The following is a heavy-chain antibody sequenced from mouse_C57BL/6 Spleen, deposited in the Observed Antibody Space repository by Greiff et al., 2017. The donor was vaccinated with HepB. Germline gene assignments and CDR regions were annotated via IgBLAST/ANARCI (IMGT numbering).Heavy chain of an antibody. Sequence: QVQLQQSGAELVRPGASVTLSCKASGYTFTDYEMHWVKQTPVHGLEWIGAIDPETGGTAYNQKFKGKAILTADKSSSTAYMELRSLTSEDSAVYYGTRRGSSSYTPWFAYWGQGTLVTVSA. CDR1: GYTFTDYE. V-gene: IGHV1-15*01. D-gene: IGHD1-1*01. CDR3: TRRGSSSYTPWFAY. J-gene: IGHJ3*01. CDR2: IDPETGGT.